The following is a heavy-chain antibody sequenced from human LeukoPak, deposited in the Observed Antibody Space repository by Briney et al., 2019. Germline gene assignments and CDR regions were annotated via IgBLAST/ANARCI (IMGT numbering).Heavy chain of an antibody. CDR2: ISSSGSTI. V-gene: IGHV3-48*03. D-gene: IGHD3-22*01. CDR3: ALPRGAYYDSSGSLFDY. CDR1: GFTFSSCE. J-gene: IGHJ4*02. Sequence: GGSLRLSCAASGFTFSSCEMNWVRQAPGKGLEWVSYISSSGSTIYYADSVKGRFTISRDNAKNSLYLQMNSLRAEDTAVYYCALPRGAYYDSSGSLFDYWGQGTLVTVSS.